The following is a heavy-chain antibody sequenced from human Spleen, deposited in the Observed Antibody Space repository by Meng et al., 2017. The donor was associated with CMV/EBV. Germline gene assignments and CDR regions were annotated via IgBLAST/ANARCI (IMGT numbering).Heavy chain of an antibody. CDR3: ARDVRGRTGDL. CDR1: GGSMSSYY. Sequence: SETLSLTCTVSGGSMSSYYWSWIRQPPGKGLEWIGYIYYTGSTNYNPSLKSRLTMSVDTSKNQFYLNLSSVTAADTAVYYCARDVRGRTGDLWGQGTLVTVSS. J-gene: IGHJ4*02. V-gene: IGHV4-59*01. D-gene: IGHD7-27*01. CDR2: IYYTGST.